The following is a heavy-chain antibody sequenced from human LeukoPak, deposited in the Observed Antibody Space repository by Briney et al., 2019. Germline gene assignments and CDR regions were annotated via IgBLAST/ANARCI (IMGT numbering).Heavy chain of an antibody. CDR3: ARDWKYKVDY. CDR1: GFTFSTYS. J-gene: IGHJ4*02. D-gene: IGHD1-7*01. CDR2: ITSSGSAI. Sequence: GGSLRLSCAASGFTFSTYSMNWVRQAPGKGLEWVSSITSSGSAIYYADSVKGRFTISRDNAKNSLYLRMNSLRAEDTAVYYCARDWKYKVDYWGQGTLVTVSS. V-gene: IGHV3-21*01.